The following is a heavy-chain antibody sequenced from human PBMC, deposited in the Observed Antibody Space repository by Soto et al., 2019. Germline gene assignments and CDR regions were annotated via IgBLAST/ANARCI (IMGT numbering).Heavy chain of an antibody. V-gene: IGHV1-58*02. D-gene: IGHD2-15*01. J-gene: IGHJ4*02. CDR2: IVVGSGHT. CDR1: GFTFTSSA. CDR3: AADSRYCSGGNCEDY. Sequence: QMQLVQSGPEVKKPGTSVKVSCKASGFTFTSSAMQWVRQARGQRLEWIGWIVVGSGHTNYAQQFPERVTHNRDITTNTGYMELSSLRPEDTAVYYCAADSRYCSGGNCEDYWGQGTLVTVSS.